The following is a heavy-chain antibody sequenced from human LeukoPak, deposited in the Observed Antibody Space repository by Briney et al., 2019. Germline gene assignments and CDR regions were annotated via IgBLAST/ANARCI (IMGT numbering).Heavy chain of an antibody. CDR3: ATLEDIVVVPAAPLHWFDP. D-gene: IGHD2-2*01. CDR2: ISSSSSTI. J-gene: IGHJ5*02. V-gene: IGHV3-48*01. CDR1: GFTFSSYS. Sequence: GGSLRLSCAASGFTFSSYSMTSVRQAPGKGLEWVSYISSSSSTIYYADSVKGRFTISRDNAKNSLYLQMNSLRAEDTAVYYCATLEDIVVVPAAPLHWFDPWGQGTLVTVSS.